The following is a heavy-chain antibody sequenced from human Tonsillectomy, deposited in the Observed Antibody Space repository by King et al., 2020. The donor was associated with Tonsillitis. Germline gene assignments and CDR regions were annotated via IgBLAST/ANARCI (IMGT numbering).Heavy chain of an antibody. CDR1: GGSIINNNW. V-gene: IGHV4-4*02. Sequence: HVQLQESGPGLVKPSGTLSLTCAVSGGSIINNNWWSWVRQPPGKGLEWIGEIYHSGRTNYNPSLKSRVTISVDKSKNQFSLKLSSVTAADTAVYYCASTVDYVSGASRLSWGQGTLVTVSS. D-gene: IGHD3-10*01. J-gene: IGHJ4*02. CDR3: ASTVDYVSGASRLS. CDR2: IYHSGRT.